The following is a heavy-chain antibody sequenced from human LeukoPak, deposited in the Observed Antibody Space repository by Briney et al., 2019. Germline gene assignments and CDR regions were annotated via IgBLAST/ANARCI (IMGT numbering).Heavy chain of an antibody. Sequence: GRSLSLSCAASGFTFSSYPIHWVRQAPGRGLEWVAVISYDGRNKYYADSVKGRFTISRDNSNNTLFLEMNSLRPEDTALYYCARGVTWYSSRWYINYWGQGTLVTVSS. CDR2: ISYDGRNK. J-gene: IGHJ4*02. D-gene: IGHD6-13*01. CDR3: ARGVTWYSSRWYINY. CDR1: GFTFSSYP. V-gene: IGHV3-30*04.